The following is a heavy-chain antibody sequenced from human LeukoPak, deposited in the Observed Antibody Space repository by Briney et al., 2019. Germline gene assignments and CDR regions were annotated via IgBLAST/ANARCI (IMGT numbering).Heavy chain of an antibody. J-gene: IGHJ6*03. V-gene: IGHV3-21*01. CDR3: ARQGMSGYDSSPVYYYMDV. D-gene: IGHD5-12*01. CDR1: GFTFSSYS. Sequence: PGGSLRLSCAASGFTFSSYSMNWVRQAPGKGLEGISSITGSSYYIYYADSVRGRFTISRDNAKNSLYLQMNSLRAEDTAVYYCARQGMSGYDSSPVYYYMDVWGKGTTVSVSS. CDR2: ITGSSYYI.